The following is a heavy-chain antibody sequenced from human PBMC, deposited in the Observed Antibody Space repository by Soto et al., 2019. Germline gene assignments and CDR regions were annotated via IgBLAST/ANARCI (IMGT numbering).Heavy chain of an antibody. J-gene: IGHJ3*02. V-gene: IGHV1-69*13. Sequence: PGASVKVSCKASGGTFSSYAISWVRQAPGQGLEWMGGIIPIFGTANYAQKFQGRVTITADESTSTAYMELSSLRSEDTAVYYCARDDGLWGYYDSRNTGPGAFDIWGQGTMVTVSS. CDR3: ARDDGLWGYYDSRNTGPGAFDI. CDR1: GGTFSSYA. D-gene: IGHD3-22*01. CDR2: IIPIFGTA.